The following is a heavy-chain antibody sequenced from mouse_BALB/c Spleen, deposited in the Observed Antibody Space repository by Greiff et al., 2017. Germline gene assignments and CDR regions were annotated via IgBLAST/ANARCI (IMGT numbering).Heavy chain of an antibody. CDR1: GYSFTGYF. Sequence: EVQLQESGPELVKPGASVKISCKASGYSFTGYFMNWVKQSHGKSLEWIGRINPYNGDTFYNQKFKGKATLTVDKSSSTAHMELLSLTSEDSAVYYCGRSLGYYGSSYYYAMDYWGQGTSVTVSS. CDR3: GRSLGYYGSSYYYAMDY. J-gene: IGHJ4*01. D-gene: IGHD1-1*01. V-gene: IGHV1-37*01. CDR2: INPYNGDT.